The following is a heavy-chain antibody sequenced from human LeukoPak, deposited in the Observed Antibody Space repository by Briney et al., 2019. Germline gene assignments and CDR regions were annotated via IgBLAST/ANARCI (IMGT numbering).Heavy chain of an antibody. D-gene: IGHD5-18*01. CDR3: TRVYRGYSYARDY. V-gene: IGHV4-38-2*02. J-gene: IGHJ4*02. CDR2: IYHSGST. CDR1: GYSISSGYY. Sequence: SETLSLTCTVSGYSISSGYYWGWIRQPPGQRLEWIGNIYHSGSTYYNPSLQSRVTISVDTSKNQFSLKLSSVTAADTAVYYCTRVYRGYSYARDYWGQGTLVTVSS.